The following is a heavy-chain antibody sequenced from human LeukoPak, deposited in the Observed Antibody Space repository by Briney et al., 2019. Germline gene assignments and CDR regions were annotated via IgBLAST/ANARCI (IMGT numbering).Heavy chain of an antibody. CDR3: ARDQYYDFWSGSDAFDI. Sequence: GGSLRLSCAASGFTFSDYYMSWIRQAPGKGLEWVSYISSSGSTIYYADSVKGRFTISRDNAKNSLYLQMNSLRAEDTAVYYCARDQYYDFWSGSDAFDIWGQGTMVTVSS. CDR2: ISSSGSTI. CDR1: GFTFSDYY. D-gene: IGHD3-3*01. J-gene: IGHJ3*02. V-gene: IGHV3-11*04.